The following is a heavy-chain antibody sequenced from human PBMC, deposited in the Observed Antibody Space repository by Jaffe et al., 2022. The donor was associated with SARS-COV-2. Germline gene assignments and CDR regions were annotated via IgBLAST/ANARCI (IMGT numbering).Heavy chain of an antibody. CDR1: GYSFTKYW. CDR2: IDPSDFFT. Sequence: EVQLVQSEAEVKKPGEPLTISCQTSGYSFTKYWISWVRQMPGKGLEWMGRIDPSDFFTTYSPSFHGHVTMSVDRSSSSASIHWRSLQTSDTAIYYCARHTEDYGDKCCGLDHWGQGTLVTVSS. J-gene: IGHJ4*02. V-gene: IGHV5-10-1*03. D-gene: IGHD4-17*01. CDR3: ARHTEDYGDKCCGLDH.